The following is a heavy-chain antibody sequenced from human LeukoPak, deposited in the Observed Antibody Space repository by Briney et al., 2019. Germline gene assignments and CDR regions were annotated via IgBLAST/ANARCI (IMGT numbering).Heavy chain of an antibody. CDR3: ARRGFCSGGSCFSAPFDF. Sequence: GESLKISCQASGYTFTNYWIAWVRQMPGKGLEWMGIVYPGDSDTRYSPSFQGQVSISADRSISTAYLPWGSLKASDTAIYYCARRGFCSGGSCFSAPFDFWGQGTLLTVSS. CDR2: VYPGDSDT. CDR1: GYTFTNYW. J-gene: IGHJ4*02. V-gene: IGHV5-51*01. D-gene: IGHD2-15*01.